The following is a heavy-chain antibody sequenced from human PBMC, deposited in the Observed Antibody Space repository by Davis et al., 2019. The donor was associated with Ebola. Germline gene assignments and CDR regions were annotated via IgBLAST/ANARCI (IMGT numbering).Heavy chain of an antibody. Sequence: GESLKISCAASGFTFSSYWMSWVRQAPGKGLEWVAVIWYDGSNKYYADSVKGRFTISRDNSKNTLYLQMNSLRAEDTAVYYCARTGVPAAIGYYFDYWGQGTLVTVSS. V-gene: IGHV3-33*08. CDR1: GFTFSSYW. CDR3: ARTGVPAAIGYYFDY. D-gene: IGHD2-2*02. CDR2: IWYDGSNK. J-gene: IGHJ4*02.